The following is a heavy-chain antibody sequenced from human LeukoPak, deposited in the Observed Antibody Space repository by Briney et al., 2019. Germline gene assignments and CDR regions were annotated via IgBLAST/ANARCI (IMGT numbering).Heavy chain of an antibody. CDR1: GGTFSSYT. CDR3: ATINILRGGGYFDP. J-gene: IGHJ5*02. V-gene: IGHV1-69*02. CDR2: IIPILGIA. D-gene: IGHD3-10*01. Sequence: ASVKVSCKASGGTFSSYTISWVRQAPGQGLEWMGRIIPILGIANYAQKFQGRVTMTEDTSTDTAYMELSSLRSEDTAVYYYATINILRGGGYFDPWGQGTLVAVSS.